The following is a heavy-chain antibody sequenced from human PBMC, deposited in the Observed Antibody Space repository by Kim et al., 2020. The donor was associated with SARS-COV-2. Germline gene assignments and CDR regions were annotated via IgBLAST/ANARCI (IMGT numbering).Heavy chain of an antibody. D-gene: IGHD1-26*01. CDR3: ARGAVGALGDYFDY. CDR2: IYTSGST. V-gene: IGHV4-61*02. CDR1: GGSISSGSYY. Sequence: SETLSLTCTVSGGSISSGSYYWSWIRQPAGKGLEWIGRIYTSGSTNYNPSLKSRVTISVDTSKNQFSLKLSSVTAADTAVYYCARGAVGALGDYFDYWGQGTLVTVSS. J-gene: IGHJ4*02.